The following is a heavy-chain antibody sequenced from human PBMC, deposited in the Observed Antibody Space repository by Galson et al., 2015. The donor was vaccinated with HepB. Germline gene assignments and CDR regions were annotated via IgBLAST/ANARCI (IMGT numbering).Heavy chain of an antibody. CDR2: IIPIFGIA. CDR3: ARDSPGYHYYGMDV. J-gene: IGHJ6*02. Sequence: SVKVSCKASGGTFSSYAISWVRQAPGQGLEWMGGIIPIFGIANYAQKFQGRVTITADKSTSTAYMELSSLRSEDTAVYYCARDSPGYHYYGMDVWGQGTTVTVSS. V-gene: IGHV1-69*10. CDR1: GGTFSSYA.